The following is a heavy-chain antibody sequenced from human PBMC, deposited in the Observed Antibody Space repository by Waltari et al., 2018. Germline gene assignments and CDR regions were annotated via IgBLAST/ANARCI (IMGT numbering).Heavy chain of an antibody. V-gene: IGHV1-2*06. CDR3: ARDLGSDYGNRDY. D-gene: IGHD4-17*01. CDR2: INPNSGDT. J-gene: IGHJ4*02. CDR1: GYTLPGYY. Sequence: QVHLVQSGAEVKTPGASVKVSCKASGYTLPGYYIQWVRRAPGQGLEWMGRINPNSGDTNYAQKFQGRVTLTRDTSINTAYMELSSLKSDDTAVYYCARDLGSDYGNRDYWGQGTLVTVPS.